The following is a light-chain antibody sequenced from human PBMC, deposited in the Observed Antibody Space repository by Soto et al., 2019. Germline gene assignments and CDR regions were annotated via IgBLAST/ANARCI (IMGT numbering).Light chain of an antibody. J-gene: IGLJ1*01. CDR1: SSDVGGYNY. CDR2: EVS. CDR3: SSYTSSTFYV. V-gene: IGLV2-14*01. Sequence: SALTQPASVSGSPGQSITISCTGTSSDVGGYNYVSWYQQHPGKAPKLMIYEVSNRPSGVSNRSSGSKSGNTASLTISGLQAEDEADYYCSSYTSSTFYVSGTGTKVTVL.